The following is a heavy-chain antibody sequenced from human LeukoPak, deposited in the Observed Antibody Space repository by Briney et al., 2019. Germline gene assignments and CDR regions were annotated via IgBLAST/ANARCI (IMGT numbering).Heavy chain of an antibody. CDR2: IYYSGSD. V-gene: IGHV4-39*07. CDR3: ARDGSSWATEGWFDP. D-gene: IGHD6-13*01. J-gene: IGHJ5*02. CDR1: GVSISSSGYY. Sequence: WETLSLTCTVSGVSISSSGYYWVRIPQPPGKGLVWFGRIYYSGSDYYNPTLKSRVTISVDPSKNQFSLKLSTVTAADTAVCYCARDGSSWATEGWFDPWGQRTLVTVSS.